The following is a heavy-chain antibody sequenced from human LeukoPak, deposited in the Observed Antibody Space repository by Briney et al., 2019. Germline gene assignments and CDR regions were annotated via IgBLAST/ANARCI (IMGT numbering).Heavy chain of an antibody. J-gene: IGHJ4*02. CDR1: GLTFSSYS. CDR2: ISRRSSYI. V-gene: IGHV3-21*01. Sequence: GGSLRLSCAASGLTFSSYSMSWVRQDPGKGLEWLSSISRRSSYIYYADSVQGRFTISRDNAKNSLYLQMNSLRAEDTAVYYCARDLDVYYYDGSGYYGFDYWGQGTLVTVSS. D-gene: IGHD3-22*01. CDR3: ARDLDVYYYDGSGYYGFDY.